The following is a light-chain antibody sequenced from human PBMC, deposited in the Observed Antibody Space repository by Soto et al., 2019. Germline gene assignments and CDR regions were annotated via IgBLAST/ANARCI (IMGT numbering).Light chain of an antibody. CDR2: GAS. V-gene: IGKV3-20*01. CDR3: QQYGSSPPWT. CDR1: ESVSSSY. J-gene: IGKJ1*01. Sequence: IVLPQSPGTLSLSPGERATLSCRASESVSSSYLAWYQQKPGQAPRLLIFGASSRATGTPDRFSGSGSGTDFTLTISRLEPEDFAVYYCQQYGSSPPWTFGQGTKVDIK.